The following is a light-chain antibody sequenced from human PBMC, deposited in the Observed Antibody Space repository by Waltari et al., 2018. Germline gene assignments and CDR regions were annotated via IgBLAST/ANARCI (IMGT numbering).Light chain of an antibody. CDR2: DAS. CDR3: QHYVRLPVT. Sequence: EIVLTQSPATLSLSPGERATLSCRASQSVGRSLAWYQQKPGQAPRLLIYDASTRATGIPDRFSGSGSGTDFSLSINRLAPDDLAVYYCQHYVRLPVTFGQGTKVEFK. J-gene: IGKJ1*01. CDR1: QSVGRS. V-gene: IGKV3-20*01.